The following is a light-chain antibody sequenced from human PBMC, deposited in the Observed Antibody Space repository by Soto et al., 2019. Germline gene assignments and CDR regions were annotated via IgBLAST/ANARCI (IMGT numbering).Light chain of an antibody. CDR1: SSNIGSNT. CDR2: SNN. J-gene: IGLJ2*01. Sequence: QSVLTQPPSASGTPGQRVTISCSGSSSNIGSNTVNWYQQFPGTAPKLLIYSNNQRPSGVPDRFSGSKSGTSASLAISGLQSEDEADYYWAAWDDSLNGPVVFGGGTKLTVL. V-gene: IGLV1-44*01. CDR3: AAWDDSLNGPVV.